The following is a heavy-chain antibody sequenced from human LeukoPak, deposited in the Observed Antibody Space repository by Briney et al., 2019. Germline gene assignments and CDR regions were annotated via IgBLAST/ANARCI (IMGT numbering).Heavy chain of an antibody. V-gene: IGHV1-24*01. CDR3: ATDGLVRRSNFYYYMDV. Sequence: ASVKVSCKVSGYTLTELSMHWVRQAPGKGLEWMGGFDPEDGETIYAEKFQDRVTMTKDTSTDTAYMELSSLRSEDTAVYYCATDGLVRRSNFYYYMDVWGKGTTVTISS. D-gene: IGHD1-26*01. CDR2: FDPEDGET. CDR1: GYTLTELS. J-gene: IGHJ6*03.